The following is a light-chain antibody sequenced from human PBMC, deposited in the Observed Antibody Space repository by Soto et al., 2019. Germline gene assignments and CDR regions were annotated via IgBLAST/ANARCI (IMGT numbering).Light chain of an antibody. CDR2: SAS. Sequence: IQMTQSPSSLSASVGDRVTITCRASQGVRDDVGWYQQKPGKAPKLLIYSASTLQSGVPTRFSGRGSGTGFTLTIRGLQPEEFATYYCLQENNYPLTFRGGTKVEIK. CDR3: LQENNYPLT. CDR1: QGVRDD. J-gene: IGKJ4*01. V-gene: IGKV1-6*01.